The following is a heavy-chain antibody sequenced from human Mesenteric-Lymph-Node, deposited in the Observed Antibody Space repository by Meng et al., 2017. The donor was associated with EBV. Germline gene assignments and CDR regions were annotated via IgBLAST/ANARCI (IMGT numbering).Heavy chain of an antibody. CDR3: ARDASSSAYSPFDY. D-gene: IGHD3-22*01. J-gene: IGHJ4*02. CDR2: TYYRSKWYN. Sequence: QVQLQHSGPGLVKPSXTLSLTWAISGASVSSNSAAWNWIRQSPSRGLEWLGRTYYRSKWYNEYAVSVKSRITINPDTSKNQFSLQLNSVTPEDTAVYYCARDASSSAYSPFDYWGQGTRVTVAS. CDR1: GASVSSNSAA. V-gene: IGHV6-1*01.